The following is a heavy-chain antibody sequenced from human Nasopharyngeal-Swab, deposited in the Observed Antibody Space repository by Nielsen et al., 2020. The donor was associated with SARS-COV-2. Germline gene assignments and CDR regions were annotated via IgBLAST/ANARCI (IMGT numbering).Heavy chain of an antibody. Sequence: SETLSLTCTVSGGSISSSSYYWGWIRQPPGKGLEWIGSIYYSGSTYYNPSLKSRVTISVDTSKNQFSLKLSSVTAADTAVYYCARGPPYSNYDYWGQGTLVTVSP. CDR2: IYYSGST. CDR1: GGSISSSSYY. J-gene: IGHJ4*02. V-gene: IGHV4-39*01. D-gene: IGHD4-11*01. CDR3: ARGPPYSNYDY.